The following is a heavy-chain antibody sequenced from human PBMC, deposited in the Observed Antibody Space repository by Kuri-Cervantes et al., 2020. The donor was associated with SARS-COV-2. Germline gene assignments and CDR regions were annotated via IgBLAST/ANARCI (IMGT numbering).Heavy chain of an antibody. D-gene: IGHD3-22*01. V-gene: IGHV4-39*01. Sequence: GSLRLSCTVSGGSISSSSYYWGWIRQPPGKGLEWIGSIYYSGSTYYNPSLKSRVTISVDTSKNQFSLRLSSVTAADTAVYYCARTSSYYSDYFDYWGQGTLVTVSS. CDR2: IYYSGST. J-gene: IGHJ4*02. CDR3: ARTSSYYSDYFDY. CDR1: GGSISSSSYY.